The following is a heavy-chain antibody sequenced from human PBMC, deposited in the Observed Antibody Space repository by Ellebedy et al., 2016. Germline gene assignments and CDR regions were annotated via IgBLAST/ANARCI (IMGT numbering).Heavy chain of an antibody. D-gene: IGHD2-8*01. CDR3: ARESHGYYYYMDV. CDR2: IGGSDSST. V-gene: IGHV3-23*01. CDR1: GFTFSSYA. J-gene: IGHJ6*03. Sequence: GGSLRLSXAASGFTFSSYAMSWVRQAPGKGLEWVSAIGGSDSSTYYADSVKGRFTISRDNSQNKVYLQMNSLRVEDTAVYYCARESHGYYYYMDVWGKGTTVTVSS.